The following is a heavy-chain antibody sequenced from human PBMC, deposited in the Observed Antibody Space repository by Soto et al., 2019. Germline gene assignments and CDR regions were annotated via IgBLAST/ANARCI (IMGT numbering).Heavy chain of an antibody. CDR1: GFTLSWYS. CDR3: ARDGYCISTTCYFLPDV. D-gene: IGHD2-2*03. J-gene: IGHJ6*02. V-gene: IGHV3-48*02. Sequence: PGGSLRLSSAASGFTLSWYSMNWVRQAPGKGLEWISYISSSSSTIYYADSVKGRFTISRDNAKNSLYLQMNSLRDEDTAVYYCARDGYCISTTCYFLPDVWGQGTSVTVSS. CDR2: ISSSSSTI.